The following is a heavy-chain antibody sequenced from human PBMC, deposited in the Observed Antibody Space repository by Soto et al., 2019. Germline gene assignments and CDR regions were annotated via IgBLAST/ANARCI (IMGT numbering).Heavy chain of an antibody. CDR2: IKGDGTIT. CDR3: GRGVLDHYATDI. V-gene: IGHV3-74*02. Sequence: EVQLVVSGGGLVQPGGSLRLSCAASEFTFSNYWMHWVRQAPGKGLVWVSRIKGDGTITNYADSVKGRFTISRDNAKNTLFLQMDSVTAEDTAVYYCGRGVLDHYATDIWGQGTTVTVSS. D-gene: IGHD1-1*01. J-gene: IGHJ6*02. CDR1: EFTFSNYW.